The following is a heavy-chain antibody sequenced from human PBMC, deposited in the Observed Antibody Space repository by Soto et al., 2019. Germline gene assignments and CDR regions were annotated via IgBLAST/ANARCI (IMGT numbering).Heavy chain of an antibody. CDR2: INPNSGGT. CDR3: ARDGKRVGVTGVGY. J-gene: IGHJ4*02. D-gene: IGHD1-26*01. Sequence: ASVKVSCRASGYTFTGYYMHWVRQAPGQGLEWMGWINPNSGGTNYGQKFQGRVTMTRDTSISTAYMELSRLRSGDTAVYYCARDGKRVGVTGVGYWGQGTLVPVSS. V-gene: IGHV1-2*02. CDR1: GYTFTGYY.